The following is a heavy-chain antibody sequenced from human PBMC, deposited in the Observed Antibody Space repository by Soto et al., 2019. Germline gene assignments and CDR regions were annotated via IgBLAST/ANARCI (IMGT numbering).Heavy chain of an antibody. V-gene: IGHV4-4*02. J-gene: IGHJ4*02. D-gene: IGHD3-22*01. CDR1: GGSISTNNW. CDR3: ARSSRDSYDCSEGNFDY. CDR2: IYHTGTT. Sequence: QVQLQESGPGLVKPSGTLSLTCAVSGGSISTNNWWSWVRQPPGKGLEWIGEIYHTGTTNYNPSLKSRVTISVEKPKTQLSLRLKSVTAADTAVYYCARSSRDSYDCSEGNFDYWGQGTLVTVSS.